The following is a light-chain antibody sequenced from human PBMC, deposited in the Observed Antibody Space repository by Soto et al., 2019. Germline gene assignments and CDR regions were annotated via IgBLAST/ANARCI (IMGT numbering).Light chain of an antibody. J-gene: IGKJ5*01. Sequence: DIQLTQSPSFLSASVGDRVTITCRASQDINTYLAWYQQKPGKAPKLLIFAASTLQNGVPSRFSGSGSRTEFTFTITSLRPEDLATYYCQQRKSYPITFGQRPRLEIK. CDR2: AAS. V-gene: IGKV1-9*01. CDR3: QQRKSYPIT. CDR1: QDINTY.